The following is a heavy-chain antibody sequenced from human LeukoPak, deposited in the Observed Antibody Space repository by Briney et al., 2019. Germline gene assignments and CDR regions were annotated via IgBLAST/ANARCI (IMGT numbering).Heavy chain of an antibody. CDR1: GFTFSTYG. V-gene: IGHV3-30*03. CDR2: ISYDGSSK. Sequence: GGSLRLSCAASGFTFSTYGMHWVRQAPGKGLEWTAVISYDGSSKYYADSVKGRFTISRDNAKNSLYLQMNSLRAEDTAVYYCARHSAGYTTFFDYWGQGTLVTVSS. D-gene: IGHD5-24*01. J-gene: IGHJ4*02. CDR3: ARHSAGYTTFFDY.